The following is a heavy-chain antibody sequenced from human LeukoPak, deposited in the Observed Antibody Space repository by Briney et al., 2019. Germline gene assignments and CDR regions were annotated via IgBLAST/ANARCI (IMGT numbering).Heavy chain of an antibody. CDR3: AKDLRYSYGYPDAFDI. J-gene: IGHJ3*02. CDR2: ISGSGGST. V-gene: IGHV3-23*01. Sequence: GGSLRLSCAASGFTFSSYAMSWVRQAPGKGLEWVSAISGSGGSTYYADSVKGRFTISRDNSKNTLYLQMNSLRAEDTAVYYCAKDLRYSYGYPDAFDIWGQGTMVTVSS. D-gene: IGHD5-18*01. CDR1: GFTFSSYA.